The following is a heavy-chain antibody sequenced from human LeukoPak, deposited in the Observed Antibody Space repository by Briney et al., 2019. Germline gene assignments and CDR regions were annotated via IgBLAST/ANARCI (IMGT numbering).Heavy chain of an antibody. J-gene: IGHJ4*02. V-gene: IGHV3-23*01. CDR1: GFTFRSYA. Sequence: GGSLRLSCVASGFTFRSYAMSWVRQAPGKGLEWVSAISGSGSSTYYADSVKGRFTISRDNSKNTLYLQMNSLRAEDTALYYCAEDRSGNYYGTLDCWGPGTLVTVSS. CDR3: AEDRSGNYYGTLDC. CDR2: ISGSGSST. D-gene: IGHD1-26*01.